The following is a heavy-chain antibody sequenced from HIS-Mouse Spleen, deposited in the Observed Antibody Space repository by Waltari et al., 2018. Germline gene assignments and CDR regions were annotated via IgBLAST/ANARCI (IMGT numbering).Heavy chain of an antibody. CDR3: AREIPYSSSWYDWYFDL. V-gene: IGHV4-39*07. CDR1: GGSISSSSYY. Sequence: QLQLQESGPGLVKPSETLPLTCTVSGGSISSSSYYWGWIRQPPGKGLEWIGSIYYRGSTSYNPSLKSRVTISVDTSKNQFSLKLSSVTAADTAVYYCAREIPYSSSWYDWYFDLWGRGTLVTVSS. J-gene: IGHJ2*01. D-gene: IGHD6-13*01. CDR2: IYYRGST.